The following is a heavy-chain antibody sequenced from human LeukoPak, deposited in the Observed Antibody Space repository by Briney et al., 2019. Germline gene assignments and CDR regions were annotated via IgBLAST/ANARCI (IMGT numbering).Heavy chain of an antibody. Sequence: GGSLRLSCAASGFTFSSYAMSWVRQAPGKGLEWVSAISGSGGSTYYADSVKGRFTISRDNSENTLYLQMNSLRAEDTAVYYCAKKPTHGKLVLKYYFDYWGQGTLVTVSS. J-gene: IGHJ4*02. CDR2: ISGSGGST. CDR3: AKKPTHGKLVLKYYFDY. V-gene: IGHV3-23*01. CDR1: GFTFSSYA. D-gene: IGHD6-6*01.